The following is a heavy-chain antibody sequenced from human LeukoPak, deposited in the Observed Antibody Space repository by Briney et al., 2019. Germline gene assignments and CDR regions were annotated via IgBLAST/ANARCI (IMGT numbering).Heavy chain of an antibody. CDR2: INPTGGST. V-gene: IGHV1-46*01. D-gene: IGHD6-19*01. CDR3: ARLFSAVAGNPDLRYFDY. Sequence: GASVKVSCKASGYTFTSYYMHWVRQAPGQGLEWMGLINPTGGSTGYAQKFQGRVTMTRDMSTSTAYMELSRLRSDDTAVYYCARLFSAVAGNPDLRYFDYWGQGTLVTVSS. J-gene: IGHJ4*02. CDR1: GYTFTSYY.